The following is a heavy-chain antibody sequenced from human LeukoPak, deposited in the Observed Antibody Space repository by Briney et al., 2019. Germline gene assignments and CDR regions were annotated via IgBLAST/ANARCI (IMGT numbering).Heavy chain of an antibody. J-gene: IGHJ6*02. D-gene: IGHD3-3*01. Sequence: PGGSLRLSCAASGFTFSSYAMHWVRQAPGKGLESVAVISYDGSNKYYADSVKGRFTISRDNSKNTLYLQMNSLRAEDTAVYYCARENDFWSGYYMGYYYGMDVWGQGTTVTVSS. CDR3: ARENDFWSGYYMGYYYGMDV. CDR1: GFTFSSYA. V-gene: IGHV3-30-3*01. CDR2: ISYDGSNK.